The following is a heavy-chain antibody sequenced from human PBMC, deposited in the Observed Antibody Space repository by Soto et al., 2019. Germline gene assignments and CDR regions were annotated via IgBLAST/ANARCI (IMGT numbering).Heavy chain of an antibody. V-gene: IGHV4-59*01. J-gene: IGHJ4*02. CDR1: GGSMSSYY. CDR3: ARGPTYYYDSSGYYLFDY. D-gene: IGHD3-22*01. Sequence: LPLTGTGSGGSMSSYYWSWIRQPTGKGLEWIGYIYYSVTTNYNPSLKSRVTISVDTSKNQFSLKLSSVTAADTAVYYCARGPTYYYDSSGYYLFDYWGQGTLVTVSS. CDR2: IYYSVTT.